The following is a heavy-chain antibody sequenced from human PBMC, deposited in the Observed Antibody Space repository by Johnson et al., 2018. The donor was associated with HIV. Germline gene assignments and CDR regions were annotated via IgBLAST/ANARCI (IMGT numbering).Heavy chain of an antibody. Sequence: VQLVESGVGVVRPGRSLRLSCAASGFTVSSNYMSWVRQAPGKGLEWVSVIYSGGSTYYADSVKGRFTISRDNSKNTLYLQMNSLRAEDTAVYYCARDILEYSSSVPDAFDIWGQGTMVTVSS. J-gene: IGHJ3*02. CDR1: GFTVSSNY. V-gene: IGHV3-66*01. D-gene: IGHD6-6*01. CDR2: IYSGGST. CDR3: ARDILEYSSSVPDAFDI.